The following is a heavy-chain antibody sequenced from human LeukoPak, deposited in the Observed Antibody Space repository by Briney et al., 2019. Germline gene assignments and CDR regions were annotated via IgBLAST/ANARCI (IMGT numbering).Heavy chain of an antibody. CDR1: GGTFSSYT. V-gene: IGHV1-69*02. CDR2: IIPILGIA. D-gene: IGHD2-21*01. J-gene: IGHJ4*02. Sequence: SVKVSCKASGGTFSSYTISWVRQAPGQGLEWMGRIIPILGIANYAQRFQGRVTITADKSTSTAYMELSSLRSEDTAVYYCASKGDTYCGGDCYSNWGQGTLVTVSS. CDR3: ASKGDTYCGGDCYSN.